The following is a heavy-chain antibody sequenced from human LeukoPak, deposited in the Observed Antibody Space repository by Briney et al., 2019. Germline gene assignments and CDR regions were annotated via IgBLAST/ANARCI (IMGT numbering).Heavy chain of an antibody. CDR3: ARHGGQIDGFDI. D-gene: IGHD3-16*01. V-gene: IGHV1-2*06. J-gene: IGHJ3*02. Sequence: ASVKVSCKTSGYTFTGYYMHWVRQAPGQGLEWMGRISPDHGGTNYAQKFQGRVTMTRDTSMNTAYMELRGLRSDDTALVYCARHGGQIDGFDIWGQGTMVTVSS. CDR2: ISPDHGGT. CDR1: GYTFTGYY.